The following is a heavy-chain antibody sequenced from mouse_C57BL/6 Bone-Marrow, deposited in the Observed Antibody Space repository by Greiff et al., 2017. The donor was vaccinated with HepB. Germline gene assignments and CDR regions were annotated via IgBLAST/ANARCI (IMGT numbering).Heavy chain of an antibody. CDR3: ARGGDFMDY. CDR1: GYTFTSYW. J-gene: IGHJ4*01. V-gene: IGHV1-61*01. Sequence: QVQLQQPGAELVRPGSSVKLSCKASGYTFTSYWMDWVKQRPGQGLEWIGNIYPSDSETHYNQKFKDKATLTVDKSSSTAYMQLSSLTSEDSAVYYWARGGDFMDYWGQGTSVTVSS. CDR2: IYPSDSET.